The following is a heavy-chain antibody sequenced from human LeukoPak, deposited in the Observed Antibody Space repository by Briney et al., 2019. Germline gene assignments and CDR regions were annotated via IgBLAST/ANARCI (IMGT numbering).Heavy chain of an antibody. CDR1: GGSISSSSYY. CDR2: IYYSGST. J-gene: IGHJ3*02. CDR3: ARHVRLFHDAFDI. V-gene: IGHV4-39*07. D-gene: IGHD4/OR15-4a*01. Sequence: SETLSLTCTVSGGSISSSSYYWGWIRQPPGKGLEWIGSIYYSGSTYYNPSLKSRVTISVDTSKNQFSLKLHSVTAADTAVYYCARHVRLFHDAFDIWGQGTMVTVSS.